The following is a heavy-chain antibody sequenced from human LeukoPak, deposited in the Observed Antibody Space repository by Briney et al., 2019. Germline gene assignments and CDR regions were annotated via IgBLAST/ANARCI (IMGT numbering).Heavy chain of an antibody. Sequence: GGSLRLSCAASGFTFDDYGMSWVRQAPGKGLEWVSGINWNGGSTGYADSVKGRFTISRDNAKNSLYLQMNSLRAEDTALYYCARMATKRVVGYYYYYYMDVWGKGTTVTVSS. V-gene: IGHV3-20*04. CDR3: ARMATKRVVGYYYYYYMDV. J-gene: IGHJ6*03. CDR1: GFTFDDYG. CDR2: INWNGGST. D-gene: IGHD5-12*01.